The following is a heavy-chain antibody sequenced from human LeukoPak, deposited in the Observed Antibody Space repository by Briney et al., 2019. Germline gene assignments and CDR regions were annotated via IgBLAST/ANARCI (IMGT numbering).Heavy chain of an antibody. J-gene: IGHJ4*02. CDR2: ISVHYGNT. CDR3: ARDFFHGHCSGLTCFLLDS. D-gene: IGHD2-15*01. CDR1: GYTFTSYG. V-gene: IGHV1-18*01. Sequence: GASVKVSCKASGYTFTSYGITWVRQAPGQGLEWMGWISVHYGNTNYAQKFQGRLTMTTDTSTNTAYMELRSLRPDDTAVYFCARDFFHGHCSGLTCFLLDSWGQGSLVTVSS.